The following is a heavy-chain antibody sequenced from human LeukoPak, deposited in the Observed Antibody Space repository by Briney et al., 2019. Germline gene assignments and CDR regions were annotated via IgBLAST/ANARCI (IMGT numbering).Heavy chain of an antibody. J-gene: IGHJ6*02. CDR2: IHIDENRK. Sequence: GGSLRLSCAASGFTFSNHWMHWVRHVPGKGLVSVSRIHIDENRKTYADSVKGRFTISRDNAKNTLYLQMNSLGAEDTAVYYCVRGSSDWNGMDVWGQGTTVTVSS. D-gene: IGHD6-19*01. V-gene: IGHV3-74*01. CDR3: VRGSSDWNGMDV. CDR1: GFTFSNHW.